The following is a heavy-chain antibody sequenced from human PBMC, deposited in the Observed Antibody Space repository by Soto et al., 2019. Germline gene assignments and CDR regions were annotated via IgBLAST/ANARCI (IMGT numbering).Heavy chain of an antibody. Sequence: VSVKVSCKASGYTFTAYYIHWVRQAPGQGLEWMGLVNPNTGGTKYAQKFQGTVTMTRDTYISTAYMELKRLRSDDTAVYYCARQLAYCAGDRYPEPIHXWGQATMVTVSX. J-gene: IGHJ4*02. CDR1: GYTFTAYY. CDR3: ARQLAYCAGDRYPEPIHX. D-gene: IGHD2-21*02. CDR2: VNPNTGGT. V-gene: IGHV1-2*02.